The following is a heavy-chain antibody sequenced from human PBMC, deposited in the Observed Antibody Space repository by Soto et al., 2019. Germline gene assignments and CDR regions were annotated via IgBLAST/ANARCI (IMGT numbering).Heavy chain of an antibody. CDR3: AKGARYDSLTRFDY. CDR2: ISWNSGSI. CDR1: GFTFDDYA. V-gene: IGHV3-9*01. D-gene: IGHD3-9*01. Sequence: EVQLVESGGGLVQPGRSLRLSCAASGFTFDDYAMHWVRQAPGKGLEWVSGISWNSGSIGYADSVKGRFTISRDNAKNSLYLQMNSLRAEDTALYYCAKGARYDSLTRFDYWGQGTLVTVSS. J-gene: IGHJ4*02.